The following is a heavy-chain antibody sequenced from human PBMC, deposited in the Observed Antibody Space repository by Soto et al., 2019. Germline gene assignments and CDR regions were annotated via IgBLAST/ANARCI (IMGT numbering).Heavy chain of an antibody. D-gene: IGHD3-3*01. CDR3: ARRGSITIFGVVIRNWFDP. V-gene: IGHV4-34*01. J-gene: IGHJ5*02. CDR1: GGSFSGYY. Sequence: SETLSLTCAVYGGSFSGYYWSWIRQPPGKGLEWIGEINHSGSTNYNPSLKSRVTISVDTSKNQFSLKLSSVTAADTAVYYCARRGSITIFGVVIRNWFDPWGQGTLVTVSS. CDR2: INHSGST.